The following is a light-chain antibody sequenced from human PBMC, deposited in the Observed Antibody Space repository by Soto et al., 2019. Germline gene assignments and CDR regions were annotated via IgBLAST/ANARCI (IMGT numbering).Light chain of an antibody. CDR1: QGISSY. V-gene: IGKV1-9*01. Sequence: IQLTQSPSSLSASVGDRVTITCRASQGISSYFAWYQQKPGKAPKLLIYAASNLASGVPSRFSGSVSGTDFSLTITSMQTADFANNYCQPLNSYSEAFGQGTKVDSK. J-gene: IGKJ1*01. CDR3: QPLNSYSEA. CDR2: AAS.